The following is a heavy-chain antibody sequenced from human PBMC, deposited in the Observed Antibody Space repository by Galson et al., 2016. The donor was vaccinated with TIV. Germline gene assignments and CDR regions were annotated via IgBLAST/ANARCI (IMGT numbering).Heavy chain of an antibody. D-gene: IGHD3-22*01. CDR3: ARISGYYDSSGHYIPRSFDY. V-gene: IGHV2-70*11. J-gene: IGHJ4*02. Sequence: PALVKPTQTLTLTCTFSGFSLNTDGMCVNWIRQPPGKALEWLARIDWDDDKSYSPSLKTRLTISKDTSKNQVVLTMTNMDPVDTATYYFARISGYYDSSGHYIPRSFDYWGQGALVTVSS. CDR2: IDWDDDK. CDR1: GFSLNTDGMC.